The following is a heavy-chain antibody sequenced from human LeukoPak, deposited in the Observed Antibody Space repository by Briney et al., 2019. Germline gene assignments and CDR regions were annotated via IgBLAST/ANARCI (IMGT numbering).Heavy chain of an antibody. CDR3: ARVRGQWLVPAYFDY. CDR1: GFTFSSYA. V-gene: IGHV3-23*01. J-gene: IGHJ4*02. CDR2: ISGSGGST. Sequence: GGSLRLSCAASGFTFSSYAMSWVRQAPGKGLEWVSAISGSGGSTYYADSVKGRFTISRDNSKNTLYLQMNSLRAEDTAVYYCARVRGQWLVPAYFDYWGQGTLVTVSS. D-gene: IGHD6-19*01.